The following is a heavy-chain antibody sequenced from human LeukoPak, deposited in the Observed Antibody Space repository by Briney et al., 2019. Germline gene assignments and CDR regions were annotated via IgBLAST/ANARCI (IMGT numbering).Heavy chain of an antibody. J-gene: IGHJ4*02. CDR3: ATGDYGDYQFDY. Sequence: ASVKVSCKVSGYTLTELSMHWARQAPGKGLEWMGGFDPEDGETIYAQKFQGRVTMTEDTSTDTAYMELSSLRSEDTAVYYCATGDYGDYQFDYWGQGTLVTVSS. CDR2: FDPEDGET. D-gene: IGHD4-17*01. V-gene: IGHV1-24*01. CDR1: GYTLTELS.